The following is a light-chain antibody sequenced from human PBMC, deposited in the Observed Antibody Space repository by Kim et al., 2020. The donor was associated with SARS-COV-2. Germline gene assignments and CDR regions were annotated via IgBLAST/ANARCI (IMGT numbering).Light chain of an antibody. CDR1: QGTNNY. CDR2: AAS. CDR3: QKYNSAPWT. V-gene: IGKV1-27*01. J-gene: IGKJ1*01. Sequence: DIQMTQSPSSLSASVGDRVTITCRASQGTNNYLAWYQQKPGKVPKLLIYAASTLQSGVPSRFSGSGSGTDFTLTISSLQPEDVATYYCQKYNSAPWTFGQGTKVDIK.